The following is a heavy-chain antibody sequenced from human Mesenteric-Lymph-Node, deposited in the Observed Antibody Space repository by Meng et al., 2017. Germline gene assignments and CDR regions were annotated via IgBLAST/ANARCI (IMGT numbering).Heavy chain of an antibody. CDR1: GFTFSSYG. V-gene: IGHV3-33*06. Sequence: GESLKISCAASGFTFSSYGMHWVRQAPGKGLEWVAVIWYDGSNKYYADSVKGRFTISRDNSKNTLYLQMNSLRAEDTAVYYCAKEASGYRHFEGYFDYWGQGTLVTVSS. J-gene: IGHJ4*02. CDR3: AKEASGYRHFEGYFDY. D-gene: IGHD3-16*02. CDR2: IWYDGSNK.